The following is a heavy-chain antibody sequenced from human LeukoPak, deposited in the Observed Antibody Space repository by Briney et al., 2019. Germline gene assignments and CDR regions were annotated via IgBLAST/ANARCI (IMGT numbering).Heavy chain of an antibody. CDR2: INPNSGDT. CDR1: GYIFTGYY. CDR3: ARETYSNILTGTDY. J-gene: IGHJ4*02. V-gene: IGHV1-2*02. Sequence: GASVKVSCKASGYIFTGYYMHWVRQAPGQGLEWMGWINPNSGDTNYAQKFQGRVTMTRDTSISTAYMELSRLRSDDTAVYYCARETYSNILTGTDYWGPGTLVTVSS. D-gene: IGHD3-9*01.